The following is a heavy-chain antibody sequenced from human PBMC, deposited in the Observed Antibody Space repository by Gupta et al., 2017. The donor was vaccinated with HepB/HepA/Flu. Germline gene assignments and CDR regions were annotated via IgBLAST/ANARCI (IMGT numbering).Heavy chain of an antibody. Sequence: EVQLVESGGGLVQPGGSLRLSCAASGFTFSSYDMNWVRQAPGKGLEWVSYISSSGSTIYYADSVKGRFTISRDNAKNSLYLQMNSLRAEDTAVYYCARPYGDPNRFDPWGQGTLVTVSS. CDR2: ISSSGSTI. J-gene: IGHJ5*02. CDR3: ARPYGDPNRFDP. D-gene: IGHD4-17*01. CDR1: GFTFSSYD. V-gene: IGHV3-48*03.